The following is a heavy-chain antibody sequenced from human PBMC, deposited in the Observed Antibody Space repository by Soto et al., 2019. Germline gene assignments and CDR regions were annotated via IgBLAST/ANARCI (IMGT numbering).Heavy chain of an antibody. D-gene: IGHD6-19*01. J-gene: IGHJ6*02. Sequence: SETLSLTCAVYGGSFGGYYWTWIGQRPGTGLEWIGEINHSGSTNYNPSLKSRVTISVDTSKNQFSLKLSSVTAADTAVYYCTSQAGFYYYYGMDVWGQGTTVTVSS. CDR3: TSQAGFYYYYGMDV. CDR2: INHSGST. CDR1: GGSFGGYY. V-gene: IGHV4-34*01.